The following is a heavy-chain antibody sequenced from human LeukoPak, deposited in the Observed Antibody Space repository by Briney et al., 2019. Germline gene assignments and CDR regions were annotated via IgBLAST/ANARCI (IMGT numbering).Heavy chain of an antibody. J-gene: IGHJ5*02. CDR3: ARGYYGAGGYYRPLFDP. CDR1: GVTFTSYE. Sequence: PGGSLRLSCAAYGVTFTSYEMNAVRQAPGKGLEWVSYISSSGSTIYYADSVKGRFTISRDNAKNTLYLQMNSLRAEDTAVYYCARGYYGAGGYYRPLFDPWGQGTLVTVSS. V-gene: IGHV3-48*03. CDR2: ISSSGSTI. D-gene: IGHD3-10*01.